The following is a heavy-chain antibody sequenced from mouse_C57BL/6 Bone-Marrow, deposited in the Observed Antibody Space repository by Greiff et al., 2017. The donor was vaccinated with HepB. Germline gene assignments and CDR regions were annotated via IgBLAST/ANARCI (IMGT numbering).Heavy chain of an antibody. D-gene: IGHD1-1*01. CDR1: GYTFTSYW. CDR2: IHPNSGST. Sequence: VKLQQPGAELVKPGASVKLSCKASGYTFTSYWMHWVKQRPGQGLEWIGMIHPNSGSTNYNEKFKSKATLTVDKSSSTAYMQLSSLTSEDSAVYYCAREYYYGSSYPYFDYWGQGTTLTVSS. J-gene: IGHJ2*01. V-gene: IGHV1-64*01. CDR3: AREYYYGSSYPYFDY.